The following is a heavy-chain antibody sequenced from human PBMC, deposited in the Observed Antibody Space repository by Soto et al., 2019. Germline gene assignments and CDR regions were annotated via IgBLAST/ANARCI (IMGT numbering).Heavy chain of an antibody. CDR1: GGSISSGGYY. Sequence: QVQLQESGPGLVKPSQTLSLTCTVSGGSISSGGYYWSWIRQHPGKGLEWIGYIYYSGSTYYNPSLKSRVTMSVDTSENQFSLRLSSVTAADTAVYYCARKDSGYGDYMDVGGKGTTVTVSS. V-gene: IGHV4-31*03. CDR3: ARKDSGYGDYMDV. D-gene: IGHD5-12*01. J-gene: IGHJ6*03. CDR2: IYYSGST.